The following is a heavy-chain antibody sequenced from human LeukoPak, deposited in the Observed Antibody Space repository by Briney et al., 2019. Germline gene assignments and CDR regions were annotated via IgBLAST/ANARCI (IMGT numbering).Heavy chain of an antibody. Sequence: ASVKVSCKASGYTFTDYYIHWVRQAPGQGLEWMGRIIPNSGGTNYAQKFQGRVTMTRDTSISTAYMELRRLRSDDTAVYYCARDFERPDYWGPGTLVTVSS. J-gene: IGHJ4*02. CDR2: IIPNSGGT. CDR1: GYTFTDYY. V-gene: IGHV1-2*06. CDR3: ARDFERPDY.